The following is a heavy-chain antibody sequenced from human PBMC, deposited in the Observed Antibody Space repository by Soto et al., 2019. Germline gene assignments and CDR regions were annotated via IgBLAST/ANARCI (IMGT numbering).Heavy chain of an antibody. CDR1: GGSISSGDYY. J-gene: IGHJ1*01. V-gene: IGHV4-30-4*01. Sequence: TLSLTCTVSGGSISSGDYYWSWIRQPPGKGLEWIGYIYYSGSTYYNPSLKSRVTISVDTSKNQFSLKLSSVTAADTAVYYCARITYYYDSSGYHEYFQHWGQGTLVTVSS. CDR3: ARITYYYDSSGYHEYFQH. CDR2: IYYSGST. D-gene: IGHD3-22*01.